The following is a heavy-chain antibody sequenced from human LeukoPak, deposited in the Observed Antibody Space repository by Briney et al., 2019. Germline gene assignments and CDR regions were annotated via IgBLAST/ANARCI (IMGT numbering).Heavy chain of an antibody. V-gene: IGHV3-11*04. CDR2: ISEGGDTM. CDR1: GFTFSDYY. D-gene: IGHD3-9*01. CDR3: VRDEVDILTGEGYLYYMDV. J-gene: IGHJ6*03. Sequence: PGGSLRLSCAASGFTFSDYYMSWIRQAPGKGLEWLSHISEGGDTMFYADSVKGRFTISRDNLKNSLYLDMNSLRADDTGVYYCVRDEVDILTGEGYLYYMDVWGKGTSVTVSS.